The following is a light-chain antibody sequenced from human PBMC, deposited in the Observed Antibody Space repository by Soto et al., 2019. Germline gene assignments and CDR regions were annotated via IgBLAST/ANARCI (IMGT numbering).Light chain of an antibody. Sequence: QSVLTQPPSVSGAPGQRVTISCTGSSSNIGAGYDVHWYQQLPGTAPKLLIYGNSNRPSGVPDRFSSSKSGTSASLAITGLQAEDEADYYCQSYDSSLSLYVFGTGTKLTVL. CDR1: SSNIGAGYD. CDR2: GNS. J-gene: IGLJ1*01. CDR3: QSYDSSLSLYV. V-gene: IGLV1-40*01.